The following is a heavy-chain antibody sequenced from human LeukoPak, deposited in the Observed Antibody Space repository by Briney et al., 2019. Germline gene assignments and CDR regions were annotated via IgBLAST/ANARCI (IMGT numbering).Heavy chain of an antibody. Sequence: PGGSLRLSCAASGFTFSSYGMHWVRQAPGKGLEWVAVISYDGSNKYYADSVKGRFTISRDNSKNTLYLQMNSLRAEDTAVYYCAKGNGVDYWGQGTLVTVSS. D-gene: IGHD1-1*01. CDR1: GFTFSSYG. CDR2: ISYDGSNK. J-gene: IGHJ4*02. CDR3: AKGNGVDY. V-gene: IGHV3-30*18.